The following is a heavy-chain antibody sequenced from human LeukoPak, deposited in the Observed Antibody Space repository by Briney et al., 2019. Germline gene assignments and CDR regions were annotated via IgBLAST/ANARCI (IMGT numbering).Heavy chain of an antibody. V-gene: IGHV3-7*01. D-gene: IGHD3-22*01. Sequence: PGGSPRLSCAASGFTFSSYWMSWVRQAPGKGLEWVANIKQDGSEKYYVDSVKGRFTISRDNAKNSLYLQMNSLRAEDTAVYYCARVSYYYDSSGYYSYFDYWGQGTLVTVSS. CDR2: IKQDGSEK. CDR3: ARVSYYYDSSGYYSYFDY. J-gene: IGHJ4*02. CDR1: GFTFSSYW.